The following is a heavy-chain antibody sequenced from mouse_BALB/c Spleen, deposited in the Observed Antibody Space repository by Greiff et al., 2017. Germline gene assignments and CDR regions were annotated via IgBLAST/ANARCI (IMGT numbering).Heavy chain of an antibody. CDR3: NGRYFAY. CDR2: IDPENGDT. D-gene: IGHD2-14*01. Sequence: VQLQQSGAELVRSGASVKLSCTASGFNIKDYYMHWVKQRPEQGLEWIGWIDPENGDTEYAPKFQGKATMTADTSSNTAYLQLSSLTSEDTAVYYCNGRYFAYWGQGTLVTVSA. J-gene: IGHJ3*01. CDR1: GFNIKDYY. V-gene: IGHV14-4*02.